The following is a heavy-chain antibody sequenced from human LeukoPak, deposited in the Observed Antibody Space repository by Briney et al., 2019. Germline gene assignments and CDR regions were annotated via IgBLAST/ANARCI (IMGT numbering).Heavy chain of an antibody. CDR2: ISGSGGST. J-gene: IGHJ6*03. V-gene: IGHV3-23*01. D-gene: IGHD1-26*01. CDR3: AKASGSYARRLYYYYYMDV. Sequence: GGSLRLSCAASGFTFSSYAMSWVRQAPGKGLEWVSAISGSGGSTYYADSVKGRFTISRDNSKNTLYLQMNSLRAEDTAVYYCAKASGSYARRLYYYYYMDVWGKGTTVTVSS. CDR1: GFTFSSYA.